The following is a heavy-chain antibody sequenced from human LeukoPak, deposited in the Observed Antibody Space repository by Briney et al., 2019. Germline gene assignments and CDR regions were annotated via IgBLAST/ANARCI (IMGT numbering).Heavy chain of an antibody. V-gene: IGHV3-23*01. Sequence: GGSLRLSCAASGFTFSSYAMSWVRQAPGKGLEWVSAISGSGGSTYYADSVKGRFTISRDNSKNTLYLQTNSLRAEDTAVYYCAIYIVVVPAANEYFQHWGQGTLVTVSS. D-gene: IGHD2-2*01. CDR3: AIYIVVVPAANEYFQH. CDR2: ISGSGGST. J-gene: IGHJ1*01. CDR1: GFTFSSYA.